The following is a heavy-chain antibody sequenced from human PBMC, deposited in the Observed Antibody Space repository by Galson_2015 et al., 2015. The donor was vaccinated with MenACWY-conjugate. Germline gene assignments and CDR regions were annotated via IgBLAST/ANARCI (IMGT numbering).Heavy chain of an antibody. J-gene: IGHJ4*02. Sequence: SLRLSCAASGFTFSNYWMHRVRQAPGKGLEWVSYISSSGTTIYYSGSVKGRFTISRDNAKNSLYLQMNSLRAEDTAVYYCARLAVPGLNWGQGTLVTVSS. CDR3: ARLAVPGLN. CDR1: GFTFSNYW. D-gene: IGHD6-19*01. V-gene: IGHV3-48*03. CDR2: ISSSGTTI.